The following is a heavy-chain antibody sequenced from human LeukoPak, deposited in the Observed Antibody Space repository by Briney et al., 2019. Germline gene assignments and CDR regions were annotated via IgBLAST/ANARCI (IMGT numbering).Heavy chain of an antibody. CDR3: AREEGTGCFDWLFDY. CDR2: ISYDGSNK. Sequence: PAGGSLRLSCAASGFTFSSYAMHWVRQAPGKGLEWVAVISYDGSNKYYADSVKGRFTISRDNSKNTLYLQMNSLRAEDTAVYYCAREEGTGCFDWLFDYWGQGTLVTVSS. J-gene: IGHJ4*02. D-gene: IGHD3-9*01. V-gene: IGHV3-30*04. CDR1: GFTFSSYA.